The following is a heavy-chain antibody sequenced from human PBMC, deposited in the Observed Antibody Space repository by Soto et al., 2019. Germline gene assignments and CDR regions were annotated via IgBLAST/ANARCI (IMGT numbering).Heavy chain of an antibody. D-gene: IGHD3-3*01. J-gene: IGHJ5*02. V-gene: IGHV1-18*01. Sequence: ASVKVSCKASGYTFTSYGISWVRQAPGQGLEWMGWISAYNGNTNYAQKLQGRVTMTTDTSTSTAYMELRSLRSDDTAVYYCARDITIFGVVIRSLNWFDPWGQGTLVTVSS. CDR2: ISAYNGNT. CDR1: GYTFTSYG. CDR3: ARDITIFGVVIRSLNWFDP.